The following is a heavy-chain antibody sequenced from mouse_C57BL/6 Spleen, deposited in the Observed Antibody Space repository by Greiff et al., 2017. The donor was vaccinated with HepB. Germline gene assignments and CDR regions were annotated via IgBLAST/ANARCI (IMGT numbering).Heavy chain of an antibody. CDR2: IYPGDGDT. CDR3: AKENDGYYKYFDV. D-gene: IGHD2-3*01. J-gene: IGHJ1*03. CDR1: GYAFSSYW. V-gene: IGHV1-80*01. Sequence: VQVVESGAELVKPGASVKISCKASGYAFSSYWMNWVKQRPGKGLEWIGQIYPGDGDTNYNGKFKGKATLTADKSSSTAYMQLSSLTSEDSAVYFCAKENDGYYKYFDVWGTGTTVTVSS.